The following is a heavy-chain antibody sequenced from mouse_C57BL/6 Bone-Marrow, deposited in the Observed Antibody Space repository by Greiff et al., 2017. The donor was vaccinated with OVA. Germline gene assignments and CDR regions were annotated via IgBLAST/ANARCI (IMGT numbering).Heavy chain of an antibody. CDR1: GFTFSDYY. J-gene: IGHJ1*03. CDR3: ARPDYYGGSYGYYGV. Sequence: EVQLLESGGGLVQPGGSLKLSCAASGFTFSDYYMYWVRQTPEKGLEWVAYISNGGGSTYYPDTVKGRFTISRDNAKNTLYLQLSRLKSEDTAVYYCARPDYYGGSYGYYGVRGTALTVTAAS. D-gene: IGHD1-1*01. V-gene: IGHV5-12*01. CDR2: ISNGGGST.